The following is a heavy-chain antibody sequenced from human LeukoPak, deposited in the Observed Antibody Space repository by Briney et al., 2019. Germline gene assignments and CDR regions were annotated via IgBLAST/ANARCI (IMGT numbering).Heavy chain of an antibody. V-gene: IGHV3-11*04. Sequence: GGSLRLSCAASGLTFSDYYMTWIRQAPGKGLEWVSSISGSGTTIYSADSVRGRLTVSRDNAKNSLFLHMNSLRAEDTAVYYCAIQITMIVVVPYFDYWGQGTLVTVSS. D-gene: IGHD3-22*01. CDR3: AIQITMIVVVPYFDY. CDR1: GLTFSDYY. CDR2: ISGSGTTI. J-gene: IGHJ4*02.